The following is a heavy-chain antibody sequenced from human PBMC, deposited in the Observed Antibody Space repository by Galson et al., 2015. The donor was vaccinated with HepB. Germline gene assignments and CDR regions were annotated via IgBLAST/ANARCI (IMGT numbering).Heavy chain of an antibody. V-gene: IGHV3-21*01. CDR2: ISSTSDNI. CDR1: GFVFSTFT. Sequence: SLRLSCAASGFVFSTFTMTWVRQAPGKGLEWVASISSTSDNIYYSDSVKGRFTISRDNAEKSLFLQLNSLRVEDTALYYCAAQHPAYCGGDCSQFDYWCRGTLVTVSS. J-gene: IGHJ4*02. CDR3: AAQHPAYCGGDCSQFDY. D-gene: IGHD2-21*02.